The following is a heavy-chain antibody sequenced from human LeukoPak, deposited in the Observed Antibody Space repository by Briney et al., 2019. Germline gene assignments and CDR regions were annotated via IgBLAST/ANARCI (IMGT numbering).Heavy chain of an antibody. CDR3: ARVMGRYCSSTSCYVDY. V-gene: IGHV3-23*01. J-gene: IGHJ4*02. CDR2: ISGSGDST. CDR1: GFTVSSDY. Sequence: GGSLRLSCAASGFTVSSDYMSWVRQAPGKGLEWVSGISGSGDSTYYADSVKGRFTISRDNSKNTLYLQMNSLRAEDTAVYYCARVMGRYCSSTSCYVDYWGQGTLVTVSS. D-gene: IGHD2-2*01.